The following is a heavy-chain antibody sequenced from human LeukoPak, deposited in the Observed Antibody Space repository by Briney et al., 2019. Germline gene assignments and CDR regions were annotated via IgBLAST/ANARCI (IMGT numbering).Heavy chain of an antibody. J-gene: IGHJ3*02. V-gene: IGHV4-39*07. D-gene: IGHD6-6*01. CDR3: ARDQSSLDI. Sequence: SETLSLTCTVSGGSISSGTYYWGWIRQPPGKGLEWIGSIHYSGSTYYNPSLKSRVTISVDTSKNQFSLKLTSVTAADTAVYYCARDQSSLDIWGQGTVVTVSS. CDR1: GGSISSGTYY. CDR2: IHYSGST.